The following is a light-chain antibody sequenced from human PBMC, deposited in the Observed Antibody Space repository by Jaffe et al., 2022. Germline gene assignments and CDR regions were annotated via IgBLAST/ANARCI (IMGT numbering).Light chain of an antibody. V-gene: IGLV1-51*02. Sequence: QSLLTQPPSVSAAPGQKVTISCSGISSNTGNNYVSWYQQLPGAAPRLLISENNKRPSGIPDRFSGSKSGTSATLDITGLQTADEANYYCATWDGGPIGGLYVFGPGTRVTVL. J-gene: IGLJ1*01. CDR1: SSNTGNNY. CDR3: ATWDGGPIGGLYV. CDR2: ENN.